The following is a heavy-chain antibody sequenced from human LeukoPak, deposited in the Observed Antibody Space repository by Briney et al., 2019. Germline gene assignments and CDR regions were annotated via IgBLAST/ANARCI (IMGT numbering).Heavy chain of an antibody. CDR1: GFTFSSYA. V-gene: IGHV3-30-3*01. Sequence: PGGSLRLSCAASGFTFSSYAMHWVRQAPGKGLEWVAVISYDGSNKYYADYVQGSFTIYKDNYKNTLYLKMNSLRAEDTAVYSCHGDYVNDDYFDYWGQGTLVTVSS. CDR3: HGDYVNDDYFDY. CDR2: ISYDGSNK. J-gene: IGHJ4*02. D-gene: IGHD4-17*01.